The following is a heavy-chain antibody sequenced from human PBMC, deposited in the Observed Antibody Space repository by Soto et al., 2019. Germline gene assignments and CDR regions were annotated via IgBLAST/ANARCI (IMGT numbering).Heavy chain of an antibody. CDR1: GGSVSSGSYY. V-gene: IGHV4-61*01. CDR3: ARPLYSYGPMDV. D-gene: IGHD5-18*01. Sequence: QVQLQESGPGLVKPSETLSLTCTVSGGSVSSGSYYWSWIRQPSGKGLEWIGYIYYSGSTNYNPSLKSRVTISVDTSKNQFSLKLSSVTAADTAVYYCARPLYSYGPMDVWGQGTTVTVSS. CDR2: IYYSGST. J-gene: IGHJ6*02.